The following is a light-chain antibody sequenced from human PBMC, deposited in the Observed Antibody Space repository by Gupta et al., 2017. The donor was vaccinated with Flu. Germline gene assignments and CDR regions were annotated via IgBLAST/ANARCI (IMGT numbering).Light chain of an antibody. V-gene: IGLV2-23*03. CDR2: EGS. CDR1: SSDVGSYNL. J-gene: IGLJ2*01. CDR3: CSYAGSSTFVV. Sequence: GTSSDVGSYNLVSWYQQHPGKAPKLMIYEGSKRPSGVSNRFSGSKSGNTASLTISGLQAEDEADYYCCSYAGSSTFVVFGGGTKLNVL.